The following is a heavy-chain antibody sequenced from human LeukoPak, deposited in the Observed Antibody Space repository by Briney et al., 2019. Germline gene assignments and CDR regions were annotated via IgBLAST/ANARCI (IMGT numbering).Heavy chain of an antibody. CDR2: IIPIFGTA. J-gene: IGHJ4*02. Sequence: ASVKVSCKASGGTFSSYAISWVRQDPGQGLERMGGIIPIFGTANYAQKFQGRVTITADESTSTAYMELSSLRSEDTAVYYCARGRLRYFDWLSLYYFDYWGQGTLVTVSS. CDR3: ARGRLRYFDWLSLYYFDY. D-gene: IGHD3-9*01. V-gene: IGHV1-69*01. CDR1: GGTFSSYA.